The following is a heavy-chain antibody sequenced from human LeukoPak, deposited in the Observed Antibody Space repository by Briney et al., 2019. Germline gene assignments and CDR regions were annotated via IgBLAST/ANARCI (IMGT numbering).Heavy chain of an antibody. CDR2: ISGFNT. CDR1: GFAFRNYV. D-gene: IGHD2-8*02. CDR3: AKDICTSVRCRLYSDS. J-gene: IGHJ4*02. V-gene: IGHV3-23*01. Sequence: GGSLRLSCTASGFAFRNYVMSWVRQAPGKGLEWVSGISGFNTYYADSVKGRFTISRDNSKNVLYLQMNHLRAEDTAIYYCAKDICTSVRCRLYSDSWGQGTLVTVSS.